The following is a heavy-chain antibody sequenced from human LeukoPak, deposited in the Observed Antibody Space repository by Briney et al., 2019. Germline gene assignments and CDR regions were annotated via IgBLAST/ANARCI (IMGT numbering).Heavy chain of an antibody. J-gene: IGHJ6*03. CDR3: ARTVRGYDFPTYYYYYYMDV. D-gene: IGHD5-12*01. CDR1: GFTFDDYG. CDR2: INWNGGST. V-gene: IGHV3-20*04. Sequence: PGGSLRLSCAASGFTFDDYGMSWVRQAPGKGLEWVSGINWNGGSTGYADSVKGRFTISRDNAKNSLYLQMNSLRAEDTALYYCARTVRGYDFPTYYYYYYMDVWGKGTTVTVPS.